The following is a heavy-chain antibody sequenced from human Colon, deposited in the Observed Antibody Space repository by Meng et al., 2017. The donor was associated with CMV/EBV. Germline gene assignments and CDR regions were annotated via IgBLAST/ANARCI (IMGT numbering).Heavy chain of an antibody. V-gene: IGHV3-30*02. J-gene: IGHJ6*02. Sequence: GESLKISCATSGFNFGIYGIHWVRQAPGKGLEWVAFIRYDGSDTFYTDSAKGRFTISSDNSKNTSYLQMNNLRPEDTAMYYCAKDGDMYCSRTSCSAMNVWGQGTTVTVSS. CDR1: GFNFGIYG. CDR3: AKDGDMYCSRTSCSAMNV. CDR2: IRYDGSDT. D-gene: IGHD2-2*01.